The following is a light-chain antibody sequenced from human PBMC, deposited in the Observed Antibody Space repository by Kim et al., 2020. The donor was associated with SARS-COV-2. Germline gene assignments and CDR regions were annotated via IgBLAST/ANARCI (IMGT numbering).Light chain of an antibody. J-gene: IGLJ3*02. Sequence: QSVLTQPPSVSGAPGQRVTISCTGSSSNIGAGYDVHWYQQLPGTAPKLLIYANNVRPSGVPDRFSGSKSGTSGSLAITGLQAEDDADYYCQSYDSSLSGMMFGGGTQLTVL. CDR1: SSNIGAGYD. CDR3: QSYDSSLSGMM. CDR2: ANN. V-gene: IGLV1-40*01.